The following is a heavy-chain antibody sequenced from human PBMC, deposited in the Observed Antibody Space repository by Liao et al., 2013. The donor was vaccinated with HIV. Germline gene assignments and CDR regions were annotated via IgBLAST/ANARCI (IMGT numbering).Heavy chain of an antibody. D-gene: IGHD6-19*01. CDR3: SVRSGWLAFDI. J-gene: IGHJ3*02. V-gene: IGHV4-39*07. CDR2: IYYSGST. Sequence: QVQLQESGSGLVKPSETLSLTCTVSGGSISSSSYYWGWIRQPPGKGLEWIGSIYYSGSTYYNPSLKSRVTISVDTSKNQFSLKLSSVTAADTAVYYCSVRSGWLAFDIWGQGTMVTVSS. CDR1: GGSISSSSYY.